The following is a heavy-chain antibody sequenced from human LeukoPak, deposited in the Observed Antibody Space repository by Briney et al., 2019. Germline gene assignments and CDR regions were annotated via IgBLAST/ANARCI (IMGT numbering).Heavy chain of an antibody. CDR1: GFTFSNYD. CDR3: AKDRARAAAGFFDY. CDR2: ISAGGGAI. V-gene: IGHV3-23*01. J-gene: IGHJ4*02. D-gene: IGHD6-13*01. Sequence: GGSLRLSCAASGFTFSNYDMGWVRQAPGEGLEWVSSISAGGGAIYYADSVKGRFTISRDNSKNTLDLQLNSLRAEDTAVYYCAKDRARAAAGFFDYWGQGTLVTVSS.